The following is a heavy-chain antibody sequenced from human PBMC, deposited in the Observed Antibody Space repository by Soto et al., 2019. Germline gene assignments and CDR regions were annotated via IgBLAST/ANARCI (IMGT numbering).Heavy chain of an antibody. CDR2: INPNSGGT. CDR1: GYTFTGYY. CDR3: ARAGAVVSSYYYGMDV. J-gene: IGHJ6*02. Sequence: QVQLVQSGAEVKKPGASVKVSCKASGYTFTGYYMHWVRQAPGQGLEWMGWINPNSGGTNYAQKFQGWVTMTRDTSISTAYMELSRLRSDDTAVYYCARAGAVVSSYYYGMDVWGQGTTVTVSS. V-gene: IGHV1-2*04. D-gene: IGHD5-18*01.